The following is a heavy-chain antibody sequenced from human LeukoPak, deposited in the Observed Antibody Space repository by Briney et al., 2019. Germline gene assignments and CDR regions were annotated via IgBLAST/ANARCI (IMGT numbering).Heavy chain of an antibody. Sequence: GGSLRLSCAASGFTFRTYWMHWVRHAPGKGLMWVSRINTEGSSTSYADSVKGRFTISRDNAKNTLYLQMNSLRAEDTAVYYCAKGTKFDYWGQGTLVTVSS. V-gene: IGHV3-74*01. CDR2: INTEGSST. D-gene: IGHD1-1*01. CDR1: GFTFRTYW. CDR3: AKGTKFDY. J-gene: IGHJ4*02.